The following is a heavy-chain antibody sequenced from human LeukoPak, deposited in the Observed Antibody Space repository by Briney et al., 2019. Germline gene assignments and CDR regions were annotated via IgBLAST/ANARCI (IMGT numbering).Heavy chain of an antibody. J-gene: IGHJ4*02. CDR3: ARAIVGATSYPVGDFDY. D-gene: IGHD1-26*01. Sequence: GGSLRLSCAASGFTFRDYHMTWVRQAPGKGLEWVSAISGSGGSTYYADSVKGRFTISRDNSKNTLYLQMNSLRAEDTAVYYCARAIVGATSYPVGDFDYWGQGTLVTVSS. CDR2: ISGSGGST. CDR1: GFTFRDYH. V-gene: IGHV3-23*01.